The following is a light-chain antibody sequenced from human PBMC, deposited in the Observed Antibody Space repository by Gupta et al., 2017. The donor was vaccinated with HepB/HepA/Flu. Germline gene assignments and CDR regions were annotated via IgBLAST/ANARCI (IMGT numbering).Light chain of an antibody. V-gene: IGLV2-23*02. J-gene: IGLJ3*02. Sequence: HSALSPPAPVSGSPGLSTTISCTGTSSDVGNYNLVSWYQQHPGKAPKLMIYEVSKRPSGVSNRFSGSKSGNTASLTISGLQAEDEAYYYCCSYVRSTTLVFGGGTTLTVL. CDR1: SSDVGNYNL. CDR2: EVS. CDR3: CSYVRSTTLV.